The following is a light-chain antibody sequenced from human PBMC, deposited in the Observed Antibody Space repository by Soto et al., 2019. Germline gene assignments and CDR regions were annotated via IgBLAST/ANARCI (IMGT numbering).Light chain of an antibody. Sequence: EIEMARSPATLSLAPGGRVTLSCRASESVSTNLAWYQPKAGQAPRLLIYGASTRATGIPARFSGSGSGTEFTLTISGLQSEDFAVYYCQQYSIWRTFGQGTKVDI. CDR2: GAS. CDR3: QQYSIWRT. V-gene: IGKV3-15*01. J-gene: IGKJ1*01. CDR1: ESVSTN.